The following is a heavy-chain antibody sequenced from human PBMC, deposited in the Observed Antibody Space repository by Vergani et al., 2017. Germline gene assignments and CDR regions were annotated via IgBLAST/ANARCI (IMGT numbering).Heavy chain of an antibody. CDR2: LIPIFGTT. D-gene: IGHD2-15*01. J-gene: IGHJ4*02. Sequence: QVQLVQSGAEVKKPGSSVKVSCKASGGTFSTYAISWVRQAPGQGLEWMGRLIPIFGTTNYAQNFQGRVTITADESTSTAYMELSSLRSDDTAVYYCARDRRYCSGGSCYLDYWGQGTLITVSS. CDR1: GGTFSTYA. V-gene: IGHV1-69*13. CDR3: ARDRRYCSGGSCYLDY.